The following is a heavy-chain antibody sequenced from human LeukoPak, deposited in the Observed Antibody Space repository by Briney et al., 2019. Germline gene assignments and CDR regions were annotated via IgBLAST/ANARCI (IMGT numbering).Heavy chain of an antibody. D-gene: IGHD4-17*01. CDR2: INHSGIT. V-gene: IGHV4-34*01. Sequence: SETLSLTCAVYGGSFSYYYWSWLRQPPGKGLEWIGEINHSGITNYNPSLKRRVTISADTSKNQFSLKLTSVTAADTAVYYCANPARDFADSGAITWWGQGTLVTVSS. CDR3: ANPARDFADSGAITW. J-gene: IGHJ4*02. CDR1: GGSFSYYY.